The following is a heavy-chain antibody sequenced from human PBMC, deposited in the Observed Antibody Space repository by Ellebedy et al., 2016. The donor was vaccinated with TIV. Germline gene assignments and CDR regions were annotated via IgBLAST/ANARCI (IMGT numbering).Heavy chain of an antibody. CDR1: GFTFSSYA. D-gene: IGHD5-18*01. J-gene: IGHJ1*01. V-gene: IGHV3-23*01. Sequence: GESLKISCAASGFTFSSYAMIWVRQAPGKGLEWVSTVSSSGYNTFYADSVKGRFTISRDNSKNTLYLQMNSLRAEDTAVYFCARGLYSYGFAEYLQHWGLGTLVTVSS. CDR3: ARGLYSYGFAEYLQH. CDR2: VSSSGYNT.